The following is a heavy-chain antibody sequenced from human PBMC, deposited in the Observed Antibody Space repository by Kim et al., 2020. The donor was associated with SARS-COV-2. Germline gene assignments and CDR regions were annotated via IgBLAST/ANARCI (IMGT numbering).Heavy chain of an antibody. Sequence: GGSLRLSCAASGFTFSSYDMSWVRQAPGKGLEWVSAISGSGGSTYYAASVKRRFTISGNNSKNTLYQQMNSLRAEDTAVYYCAKLAAAAAAQDGDYYYYGMDDWGQGTTVTVSS. V-gene: IGHV3-23*01. D-gene: IGHD6-13*01. CDR3: AKLAAAAAAQDGDYYYYGMDD. CDR1: GFTFSSYD. J-gene: IGHJ6*02. CDR2: ISGSGGST.